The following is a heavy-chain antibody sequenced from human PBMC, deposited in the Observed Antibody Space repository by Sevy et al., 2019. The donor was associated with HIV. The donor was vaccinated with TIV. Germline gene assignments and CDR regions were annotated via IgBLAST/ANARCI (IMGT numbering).Heavy chain of an antibody. J-gene: IGHJ5*02. CDR1: GGSISSGGYY. D-gene: IGHD5-12*01. CDR2: IYYSGST. Sequence: SETLSLTCTVSGGSISSGGYYWSWIRQHPGKGLEWIGYIYYSGSTYYNPSLKSRVTISVDTSKNQFSLKLSSVTAADTAVYYSARAGVDIVATSVNWFDPWGQGTLVTVSS. CDR3: ARAGVDIVATSVNWFDP. V-gene: IGHV4-31*03.